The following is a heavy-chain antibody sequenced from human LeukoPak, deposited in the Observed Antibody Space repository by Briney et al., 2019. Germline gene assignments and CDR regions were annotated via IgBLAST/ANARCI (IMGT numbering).Heavy chain of an antibody. V-gene: IGHV1-46*01. CDR1: GYTFTTYY. CDR3: ARDLKGYSDSSGYLPLGY. Sequence: ASVKVSCKASGYTFTTYYIHWVRQAPGQGLEWMGMINPSGFTTTYAQKFQGRVAMTRDMSTSTVYMQLSSLRAGDTAVYYCARDLKGYSDSSGYLPLGYWGQGTLVTVSS. J-gene: IGHJ4*02. D-gene: IGHD3-22*01. CDR2: INPSGFTT.